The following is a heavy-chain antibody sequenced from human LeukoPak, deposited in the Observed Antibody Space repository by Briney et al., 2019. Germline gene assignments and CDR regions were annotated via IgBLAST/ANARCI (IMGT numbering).Heavy chain of an antibody. D-gene: IGHD2-2*02. CDR1: GYTFTEYY. CDR3: ARDDRGYCSSTSCYTGTRFDY. CDR2: INPNSGGT. J-gene: IGHJ4*02. V-gene: IGHV1-2*02. Sequence: GASVKVSCKASGYTFTEYYMHWVRQAPGQGLEWMGWINPNSGGTKYAQKFQGRVTVTRDTSISTAYMELSRLRSDDTAVYYCARDDRGYCSSTSCYTGTRFDYWGQGTLVTVSS.